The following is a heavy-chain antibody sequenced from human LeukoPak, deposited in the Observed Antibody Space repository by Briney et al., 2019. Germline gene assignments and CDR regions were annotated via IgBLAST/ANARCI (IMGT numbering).Heavy chain of an antibody. J-gene: IGHJ6*03. CDR3: ARVVSTAALYYYYYYMDV. D-gene: IGHD2-2*01. Sequence: SETLSLTCAVSDGSINSRNWWTWVRQPPGKGLEWIGEIHHSGSTNYNPSLKSRVTISVDTSKNQFSLKLSSVTAADTAVYYCARVVSTAALYYYYYYMDVWGKGTTVTISS. CDR2: IHHSGST. V-gene: IGHV4-4*02. CDR1: DGSINSRNW.